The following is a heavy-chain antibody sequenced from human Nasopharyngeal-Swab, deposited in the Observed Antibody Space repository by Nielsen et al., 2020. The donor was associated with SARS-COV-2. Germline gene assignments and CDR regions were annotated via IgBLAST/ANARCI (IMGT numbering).Heavy chain of an antibody. CDR1: GFTFDDHA. CDR3: ARVGQPAAFDY. V-gene: IGHV3-9*01. D-gene: IGHD2-2*01. J-gene: IGHJ4*02. CDR2: ISWQSRNI. Sequence: GGSLRLSCAASGFTFDDHAMHWVRQAPGKGLEWVSGISWQSRNIAYADSVKGRFTISRDNAKNTLYLQMNSLRAEDTAVYYCARVGQPAAFDYWGQGTLVTVSS.